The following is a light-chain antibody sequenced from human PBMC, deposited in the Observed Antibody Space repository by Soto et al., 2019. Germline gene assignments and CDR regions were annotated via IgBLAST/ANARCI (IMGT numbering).Light chain of an antibody. V-gene: IGLV2-8*01. J-gene: IGLJ2*01. CDR2: EVT. CDR3: GSKAGSNKHVV. Sequence: SVLTQPPSASGSPGQSVTISCAGSSSDIGASNSVSWYQQHPGKAPKLLISEVTKRPSGVPDRFSGSKSGNTASLTVSGLQADDEADYYCGSKAGSNKHVVFGGGTKVTVL. CDR1: SSDIGASNS.